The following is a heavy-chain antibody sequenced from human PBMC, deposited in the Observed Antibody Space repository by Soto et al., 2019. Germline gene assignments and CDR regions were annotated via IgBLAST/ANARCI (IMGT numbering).Heavy chain of an antibody. CDR3: ARDHYGSGSPPRWFDP. V-gene: IGHV6-1*01. J-gene: IGHJ5*02. CDR2: TYYRSKWYN. Sequence: PSETLSLTCAISGDSVSSNSAAWNWIRQSPSRGFEWLGRTYYRSKWYNDYAVSVKSRITINPDTSKNQFSLQLNSVTPEDTAVYYCARDHYGSGSPPRWFDPWGQGTLVTVSS. CDR1: GDSVSSNSAA. D-gene: IGHD3-10*01.